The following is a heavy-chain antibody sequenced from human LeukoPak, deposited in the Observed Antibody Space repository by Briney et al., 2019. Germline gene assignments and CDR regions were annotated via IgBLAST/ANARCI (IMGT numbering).Heavy chain of an antibody. CDR3: AQMYYYDSSGWAWDY. CDR2: INPSGGST. Sequence: GASVKVSCKASGGTFSSYAISWVRQAPGQGLEWMGIINPSGGSTSYAQKFQGRVTMTRDMSTSTVYMELSSLRSEDTAVYYCAQMYYYDSSGWAWDYWGQGTLVTVSS. J-gene: IGHJ4*02. D-gene: IGHD3-22*01. CDR1: GGTFSSYA. V-gene: IGHV1-46*01.